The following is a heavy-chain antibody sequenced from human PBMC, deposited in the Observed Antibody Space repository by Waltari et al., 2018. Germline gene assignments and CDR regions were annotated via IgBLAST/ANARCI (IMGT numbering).Heavy chain of an antibody. CDR1: GGSISSGNW. V-gene: IGHV4-4*02. D-gene: IGHD5-12*01. Sequence: QVQLQESGPGLVKPSGTLSLTCVVYGGSISSGNWWSWVRQPPGKGLEWIGEIYHSGSTNYNPSLKSLLSISLDKSKNQFSLNLSSVTAADTAVYYCARDRGLRGGYDSWGQGTLVTVSS. J-gene: IGHJ5*02. CDR3: ARDRGLRGGYDS. CDR2: IYHSGST.